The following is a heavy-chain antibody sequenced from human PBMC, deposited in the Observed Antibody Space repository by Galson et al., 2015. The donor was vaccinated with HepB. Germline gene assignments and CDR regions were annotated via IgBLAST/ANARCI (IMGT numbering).Heavy chain of an antibody. V-gene: IGHV4-34*01. CDR2: INHSGST. D-gene: IGHD3-10*01. CDR3: ARTPPHYGSGSYYNGHNWFDP. Sequence: LTCAVYGGSFSGYYWSWIRQPPGKGLEWIGEINHSGSTNYNPSLKSRVTISVDTSKNQFSLKLSSVTAADTAVYYCARTPPHYGSGSYYNGHNWFDPWGQGTLVTVSS. CDR1: GGSFSGYY. J-gene: IGHJ5*02.